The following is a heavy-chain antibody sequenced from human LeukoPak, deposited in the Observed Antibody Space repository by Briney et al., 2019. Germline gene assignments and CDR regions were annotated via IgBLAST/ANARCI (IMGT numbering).Heavy chain of an antibody. CDR3: ARVRVYYYDSSLDAFDI. D-gene: IGHD3-22*01. CDR2: INPNSGGT. J-gene: IGHJ3*02. CDR1: GYILTDYY. Sequence: ASVKVSCKASGYILTDYYMHWVRQAPGHGLEWMGWINPNSGGTNYAQKFQGRVTMTRDMSTSTVYMELSSLISEDTAVYYCARVRVYYYDSSLDAFDIWGQGTMVTVSS. V-gene: IGHV1-2*02.